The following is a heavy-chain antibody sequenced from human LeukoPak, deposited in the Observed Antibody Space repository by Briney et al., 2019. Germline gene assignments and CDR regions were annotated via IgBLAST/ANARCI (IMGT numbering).Heavy chain of an antibody. Sequence: SQTLSLTCAISGDSVSSNTAAWYWIRQSPSRGLEWLGRTCYRSKWNHQYAESVNSRITINADTSKTQFSLQLNSVTPGDTAFNYCAKDPSGDQVFACWGEGTLVTVSS. J-gene: IGHJ4*02. CDR3: AKDPSGDQVFAC. D-gene: IGHD3-10*01. CDR1: GDSVSSNTAA. CDR2: TCYRSKWNH. V-gene: IGHV6-1*01.